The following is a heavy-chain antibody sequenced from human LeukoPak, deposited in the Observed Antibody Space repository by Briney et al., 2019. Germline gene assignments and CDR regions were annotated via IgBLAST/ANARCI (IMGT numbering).Heavy chain of an antibody. CDR2: ISGDGGST. CDR3: ARESESSGWYDY. CDR1: GFTFSSYE. Sequence: PGGSLRLSCAASGFTFSSYEMNWVRQAPGKGLEWVSLISGDGGSTFYADSVKGRFTTSRDNSKNSLYLQMSSLRSEDTALYYCARESESSGWYDYWGQGTLVTVSS. V-gene: IGHV3-43*02. J-gene: IGHJ4*02. D-gene: IGHD6-19*01.